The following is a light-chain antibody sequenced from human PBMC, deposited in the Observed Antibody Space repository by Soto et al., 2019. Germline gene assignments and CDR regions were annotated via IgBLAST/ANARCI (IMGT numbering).Light chain of an antibody. V-gene: IGKV3-20*01. CDR1: QSVGNNF. Sequence: EIMLRQSPDSLSMSPGERATLSCRASQSVGNNFLASYQQKPGQAPTLLIYDASSRASGLPDRFSGSGSETDFTLTISGLQSGDSAVYFCQQYGSSPRTFGQGTKVDIK. CDR3: QQYGSSPRT. J-gene: IGKJ1*01. CDR2: DAS.